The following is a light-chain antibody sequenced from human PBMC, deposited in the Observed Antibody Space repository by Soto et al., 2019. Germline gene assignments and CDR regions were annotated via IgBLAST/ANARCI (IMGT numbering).Light chain of an antibody. Sequence: EIVMTQSPATLSVSPGERATLSCRASQSVGSKLAWYQQKPGQAPRLLIYGASTRATGIPAGFSGSGSGTEFTLTISSLQSEDFAVYYCQQYNNRPPLTFGGGTKVEIK. CDR2: GAS. CDR1: QSVGSK. CDR3: QQYNNRPPLT. V-gene: IGKV3-15*01. J-gene: IGKJ4*01.